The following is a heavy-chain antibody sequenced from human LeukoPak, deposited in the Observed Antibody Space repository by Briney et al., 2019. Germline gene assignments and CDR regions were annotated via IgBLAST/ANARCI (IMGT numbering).Heavy chain of an antibody. CDR3: ARGSLRYGYAFDY. CDR1: GFTVSSNY. Sequence: PGGSLRLSCAASGFTVSSNYMSWVRQAPGKGLEWVSVIYSGGSTYYADSVKGRFTISRDNSKDTLYLQMNSLRAEDTAVYYCARGSLRYGYAFDYWGQGTLVTVSS. V-gene: IGHV3-66*01. CDR2: IYSGGST. D-gene: IGHD5-18*01. J-gene: IGHJ4*02.